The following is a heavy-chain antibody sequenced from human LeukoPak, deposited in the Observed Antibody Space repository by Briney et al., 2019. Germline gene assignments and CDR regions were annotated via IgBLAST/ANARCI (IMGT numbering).Heavy chain of an antibody. CDR3: AKDSVPYNGMYDAFDI. J-gene: IGHJ3*02. Sequence: GGSLRLSCAASGFIFKNYAMTWVRQAPGRGLEWVSSIGGDSAKSEYADSVTGRFVISRDNSKNTLYLQLSSLRAEDTAIYYCAKDSVPYNGMYDAFDIWGQGTMVTVSS. D-gene: IGHD1-26*01. CDR2: IGGDSAKS. V-gene: IGHV3-23*01. CDR1: GFIFKNYA.